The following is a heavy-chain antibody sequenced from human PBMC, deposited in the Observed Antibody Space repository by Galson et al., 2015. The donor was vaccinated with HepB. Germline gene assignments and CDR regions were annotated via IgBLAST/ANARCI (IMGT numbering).Heavy chain of an antibody. D-gene: IGHD6-19*01. CDR1: GYSFTSYW. Sequence: QSGAEVKKPGESLRISCKGSGYSFTSYWISWVRQMPGKGLEWMGRIDPSGSYTNYSPSFQGHVTISADKSISTAYLQWSSLKASDTAMYYCARDLKYSSGWYDYYFDYWGQGTLVTVSS. CDR2: IDPSGSYT. CDR3: ARDLKYSSGWYDYYFDY. J-gene: IGHJ4*02. V-gene: IGHV5-10-1*01.